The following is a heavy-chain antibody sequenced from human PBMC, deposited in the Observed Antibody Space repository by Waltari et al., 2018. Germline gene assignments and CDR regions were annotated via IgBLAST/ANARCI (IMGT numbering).Heavy chain of an antibody. CDR1: GGTFSSYA. CDR3: ARDSGARDSSGYYYYYYGMDV. Sequence: QVQLVQSGAEVKKPGSSVKVSCKASGGTFSSYAISWVRQAPGQGLEWMGGIIPIFGTANYAQKFQGRVTITADESTSTAYMELSSLRSEDTAVYYCARDSGARDSSGYYYYYYGMDVWGQGTTVTVSS. J-gene: IGHJ6*02. V-gene: IGHV1-69*13. D-gene: IGHD3-22*01. CDR2: IIPIFGTA.